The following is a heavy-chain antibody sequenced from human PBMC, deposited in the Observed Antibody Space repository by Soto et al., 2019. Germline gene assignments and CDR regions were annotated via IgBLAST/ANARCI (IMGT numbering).Heavy chain of an antibody. CDR2: ISSTTNYI. Sequence: EVQLVESGGGLVKPGGSLRLSCAASGFTLTRYSMNWVRQAPGKGLEWVSSISSTTNYIYYGDSMKGRFTISRDNAKNSLYVEMNSLIAEDTAVYYCARESEDLTSNFDYWGQGTLVTVSS. CDR1: GFTLTRYS. CDR3: ARESEDLTSNFDY. J-gene: IGHJ4*02. V-gene: IGHV3-21*06.